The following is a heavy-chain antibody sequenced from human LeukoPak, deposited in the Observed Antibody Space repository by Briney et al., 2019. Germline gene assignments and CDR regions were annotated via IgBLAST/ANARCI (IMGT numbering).Heavy chain of an antibody. CDR1: GFTFSSYA. D-gene: IGHD3-10*01. CDR3: AKEGGDTADFDY. CDR2: ISYDGSNK. J-gene: IGHJ4*02. Sequence: GGSLRLSRAASGFTFSSYAMHWVRQAPGKGLEWVAVISYDGSNKYYADSVKGRFTISRDNSKNTLYLQMNSLRAEDTAVYYCAKEGGDTADFDYWGQGTLVTVSS. V-gene: IGHV3-30-3*01.